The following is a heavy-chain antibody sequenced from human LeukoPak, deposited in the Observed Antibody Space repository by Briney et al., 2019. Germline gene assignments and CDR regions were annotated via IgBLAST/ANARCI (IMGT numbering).Heavy chain of an antibody. CDR1: GFTFTNYA. Sequence: PGGSLRLSCAASGFTFTNYAMNWVRQAPGKGLEWVSAISGSGGSSSYADSVRGRFTTSRDNSNNMLYLQMNSLRAEDTAVYYCANLGPYYYDSSGYWNWFDPWGQGTLVTVSS. D-gene: IGHD3-22*01. CDR2: ISGSGGSS. J-gene: IGHJ5*02. CDR3: ANLGPYYYDSSGYWNWFDP. V-gene: IGHV3-23*01.